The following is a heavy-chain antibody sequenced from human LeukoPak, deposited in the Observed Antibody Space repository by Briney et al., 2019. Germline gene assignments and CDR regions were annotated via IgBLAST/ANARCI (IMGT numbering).Heavy chain of an antibody. Sequence: GGSLRLSCEGSGFTFSNYWMGWVRQAPGKGLQWVVNIKTDGSEKYYVDSVKGRFTISRDNAKNSLYLQMNSLRAEDTAVYYCATYSSLNRREFQYWGQGTLLTVSS. J-gene: IGHJ1*01. V-gene: IGHV3-7*01. CDR1: GFTFSNYW. CDR2: IKTDGSEK. CDR3: ATYSSLNRREFQY. D-gene: IGHD3-22*01.